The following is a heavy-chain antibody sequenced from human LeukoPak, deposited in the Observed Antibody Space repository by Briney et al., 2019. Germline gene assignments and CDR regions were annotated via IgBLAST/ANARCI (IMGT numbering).Heavy chain of an antibody. CDR3: ARDQVDRIWYFDY. CDR2: ISGSGGST. Sequence: GGFLRLSCAASGFTFSSYAMSWVRQAPGKGLEWVSVISGSGGSTYYADSVKGRFTISRDNAKNSLSLQMNSLRAEDTAVYYCARDQVDRIWYFDYWGQGTLVTVSS. D-gene: IGHD1-14*01. J-gene: IGHJ4*02. V-gene: IGHV3-23*01. CDR1: GFTFSSYA.